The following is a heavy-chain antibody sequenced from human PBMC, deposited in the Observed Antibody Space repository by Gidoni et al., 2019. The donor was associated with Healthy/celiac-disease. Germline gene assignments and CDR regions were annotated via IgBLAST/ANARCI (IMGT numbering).Heavy chain of an antibody. D-gene: IGHD3-3*01. CDR2: SSGMGGST. CDR3: ANERALGYDFWSGYWFY. V-gene: IGHV3-23*01. J-gene: IGHJ4*02. CDR1: RFTFSNYA. Sequence: EVKLFESGGGLVQPGGSLRLSCAASRFTFSNYAMSWVRQAPGKGLEWVSASSGMGGSTYYADSVQGRFTISRDNSKNTLYLQMNVLRAEDTAVYYCANERALGYDFWSGYWFYWGQGTLVTVSS.